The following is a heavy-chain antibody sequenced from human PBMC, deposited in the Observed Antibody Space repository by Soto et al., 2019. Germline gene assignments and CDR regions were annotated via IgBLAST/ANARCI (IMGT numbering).Heavy chain of an antibody. CDR2: INHSGTT. CDR3: ARGWRFDP. J-gene: IGHJ5*02. D-gene: IGHD1-1*01. V-gene: IGHV4-34*01. CDR1: GGSFSGYQ. Sequence: PSETLSLTFGVYGGSFSGYQWTWIRQSPGQGLEWIGEINHSGTTKYNPSLESRINLSVDTSKKQFSLKMFSVTAADTAIYYCARGWRFDPWGQGTQVTVS.